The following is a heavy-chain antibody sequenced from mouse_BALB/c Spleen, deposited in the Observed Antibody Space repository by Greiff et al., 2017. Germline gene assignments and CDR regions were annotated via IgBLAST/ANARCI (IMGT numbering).Heavy chain of an antibody. Sequence: EVKLVESGGGLVQPGGSLKLSCAASGFTFSSYGMSWVRQTPDKRLELVATINSNGGSTYYPDSVKGRFTISRDNAKNTLYLQMSSLKSEDTAMYYCARVDYRQYYYAMDYWGQGTSVTVSS. CDR2: INSNGGST. J-gene: IGHJ4*01. CDR1: GFTFSSYG. CDR3: ARVDYRQYYYAMDY. V-gene: IGHV5-6-3*01. D-gene: IGHD2-14*01.